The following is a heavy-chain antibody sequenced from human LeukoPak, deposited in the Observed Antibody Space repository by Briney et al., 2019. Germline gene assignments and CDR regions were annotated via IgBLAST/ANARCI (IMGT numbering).Heavy chain of an antibody. V-gene: IGHV4-39*07. J-gene: IGHJ4*02. D-gene: IGHD3-22*01. CDR2: IYYRGNT. CDR1: SGSISSSSYN. CDR3: ARAGSVPYYYDSSGYYGYFDY. Sequence: SETLSLTCTVSSGSISSSSYNWGWIRQPPGKGLQWIGSIYYRGNTYYNPSLKSRVTISVDTSKNQFSLKLSSVTAADTAVYYCARAGSVPYYYDSSGYYGYFDYWGQGTLVTVSS.